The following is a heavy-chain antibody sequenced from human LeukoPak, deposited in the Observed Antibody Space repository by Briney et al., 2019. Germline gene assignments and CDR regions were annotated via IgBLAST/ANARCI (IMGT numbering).Heavy chain of an antibody. CDR2: IYTSGST. D-gene: IGHD3-22*01. V-gene: IGHV4-4*07. CDR3: ARDRYYYDSSGYYYFDY. Sequence: SETLSLTCNISGGSSSGYYWNWIRQTPGKGLEWIGRIYTSGSTNYNPSLTSRVTMSLDTSKNQFSLKLSSVTAADTAVYYCARDRYYYDSSGYYYFDYWGQGTLVTVSS. J-gene: IGHJ4*02. CDR1: GGSSSGYY.